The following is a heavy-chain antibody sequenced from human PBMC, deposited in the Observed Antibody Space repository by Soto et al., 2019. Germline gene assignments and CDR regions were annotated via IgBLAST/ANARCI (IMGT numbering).Heavy chain of an antibody. CDR2: IHGGGST. CDR3: AGRLTTAASLDY. CDR1: GFSVSNNH. V-gene: IGHV3-53*01. Sequence: VQLVESGGGLIQPGGSLRLSCAASGFSVSNNHMTWVRQAAGKGLEWVSLIHGGGSTYYADSVKGRFTISRDNSKNTLYLQMDSLRAEDTAIYYSAGRLTTAASLDYWGQGTLVTVSS. D-gene: IGHD1-1*01. J-gene: IGHJ4*02.